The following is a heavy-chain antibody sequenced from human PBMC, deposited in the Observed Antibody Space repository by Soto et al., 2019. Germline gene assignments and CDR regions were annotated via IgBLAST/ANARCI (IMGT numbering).Heavy chain of an antibody. CDR1: GGTFSSYG. CDR2: ISAYNGNT. Sequence: ASVKVSCKASGGTFSSYGISWVRQAPGQGLEWMGWISAYNGNTNYTQKLQGRVTMTTDTSTSTAYMELRSLRSDDTAVYYCARDVSGNGAFDIWGQGTMVTVSS. D-gene: IGHD1-26*01. V-gene: IGHV1-18*01. CDR3: ARDVSGNGAFDI. J-gene: IGHJ3*02.